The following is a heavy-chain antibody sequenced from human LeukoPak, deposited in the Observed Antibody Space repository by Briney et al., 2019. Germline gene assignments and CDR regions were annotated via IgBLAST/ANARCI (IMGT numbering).Heavy chain of an antibody. V-gene: IGHV4-39*02. CDR2: FYYSGKT. J-gene: IGHJ4*02. CDR1: GGSISSTSYY. D-gene: IGHD3-10*01. Sequence: SETLSLTCTVSGGSISSTSYYWRWIRQPPEKGLEWIGSFYYSGKTYYNPSLKSRVTVSVYTSKNHFSLKLTSVTAADTAVYYCAVAWFGEFSQIDFWGQGTLVTVYS. CDR3: AVAWFGEFSQIDF.